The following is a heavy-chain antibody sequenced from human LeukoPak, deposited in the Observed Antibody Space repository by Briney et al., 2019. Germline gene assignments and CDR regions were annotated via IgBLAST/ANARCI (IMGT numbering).Heavy chain of an antibody. CDR3: ARDLQDTAMVSYYYYGMDV. J-gene: IGHJ6*02. D-gene: IGHD5-18*01. CDR1: GYALTELS. Sequence: GASVKVSCKVSGYALTELSMHWVRQAPGKGLGWMGGFDPEDGETIYAQKFQGRVTMTEDTSTDTAYMELSSLRSEDTVVYYCARDLQDTAMVSYYYYGMDVWGQGTTVTVSS. CDR2: FDPEDGET. V-gene: IGHV1-24*01.